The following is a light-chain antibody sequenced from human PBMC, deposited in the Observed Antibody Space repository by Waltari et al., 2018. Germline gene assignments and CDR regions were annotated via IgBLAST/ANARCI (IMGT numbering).Light chain of an antibody. CDR1: SGHSSNV. CDR3: QTGGHGTWV. J-gene: IGLJ3*02. Sequence: QLVLTQSPSASASLGASVKLTCTLSSGHSSNVITWLQQQPKKGPRYLMKVNSDGSHNKGAEIPARFSGSSSGAERYLTISSLQSEDEADYYCQTGGHGTWVFGGGTKLTVL. V-gene: IGLV4-69*01. CDR2: VNSDGSH.